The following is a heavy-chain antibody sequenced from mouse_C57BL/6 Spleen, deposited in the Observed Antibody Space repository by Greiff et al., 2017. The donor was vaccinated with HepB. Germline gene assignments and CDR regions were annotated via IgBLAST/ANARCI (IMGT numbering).Heavy chain of an antibody. J-gene: IGHJ1*03. CDR2: ISSGSSTI. D-gene: IGHD2-4*01. CDR3: ARKELVYYDYDAGYFDV. V-gene: IGHV5-17*01. Sequence: EVKLMESGGGLVKPGGSLKLSCAASGFTFSDYGMHWVRQAPEKGLEWVAYISSGSSTIYYADTVKGRFTISRDNAKNTLFLQMTSLRSEDTAMYYCARKELVYYDYDAGYFDVWGTGTTVTVSS. CDR1: GFTFSDYG.